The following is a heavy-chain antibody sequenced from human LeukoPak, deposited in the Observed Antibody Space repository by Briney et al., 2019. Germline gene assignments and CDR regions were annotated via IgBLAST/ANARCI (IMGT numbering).Heavy chain of an antibody. CDR2: MKEDGGEI. J-gene: IGHJ3*02. CDR1: GFTFSTYW. CDR3: ARIGITGVYAFDI. Sequence: GGSLTLSCAASGFTFSTYWMSWVRQAPGTGLEWVANMKEDGGEIYYVDSVKGPFTVSRDNAKNSLYLQMRSLRAEETAVYYCARIGITGVYAFDIWGQGRMVTVSS. V-gene: IGHV3-7*01. D-gene: IGHD7-27*01.